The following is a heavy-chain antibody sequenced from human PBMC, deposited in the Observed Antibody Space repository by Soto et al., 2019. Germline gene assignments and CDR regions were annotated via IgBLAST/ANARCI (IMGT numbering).Heavy chain of an antibody. CDR1: GYNFAGYW. CDR2: IYPSDSDT. Sequence: GESLKISCNGSGYNFAGYWIAWVRQMPGKGLELLGIIYPSDSDTRYRPSFQGQVTISADKSISSAYLQWSSLRASDTAMYYCARGGVSTRTFDYWGQGTPVTVSS. CDR3: ARGGVSTRTFDY. V-gene: IGHV5-51*01. J-gene: IGHJ4*02. D-gene: IGHD3-3*01.